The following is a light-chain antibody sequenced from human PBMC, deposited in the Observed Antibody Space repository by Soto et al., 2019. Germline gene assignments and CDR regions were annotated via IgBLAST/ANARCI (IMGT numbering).Light chain of an antibody. J-gene: IGKJ1*01. CDR1: QSVSSN. Sequence: EIVMTQSPATLSVSPGETATLSCMASQSVSSNLAWYQQKPGQAPRLLIYGASTRATGIPARFSGSGSGTEFTLTISSLQSEEFAVYYCQQYNNWPRTFGQGTKVEIK. CDR2: GAS. CDR3: QQYNNWPRT. V-gene: IGKV3-15*01.